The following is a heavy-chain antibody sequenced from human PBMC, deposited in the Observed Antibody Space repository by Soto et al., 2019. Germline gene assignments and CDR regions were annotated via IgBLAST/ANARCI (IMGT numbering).Heavy chain of an antibody. V-gene: IGHV3-64D*06. CDR3: VKGEYYYDSSGYYPFDY. CDR1: GFTFSIYA. CDR2: ISTNGGST. Sequence: GGSLRLTCSASGFTFSIYAMHWVRQAPGKGLEYVSSISTNGGSTDYADSVKGRFTISRDNSKNTVYLQMSSLRVEDTAVYYCVKGEYYYDSSGYYPFDYWGQGTLVTVSS. J-gene: IGHJ4*02. D-gene: IGHD3-22*01.